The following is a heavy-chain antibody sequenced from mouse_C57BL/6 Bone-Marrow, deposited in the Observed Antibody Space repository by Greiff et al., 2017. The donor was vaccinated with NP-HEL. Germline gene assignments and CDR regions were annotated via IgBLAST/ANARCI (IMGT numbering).Heavy chain of an antibody. CDR2: IYPGSGST. J-gene: IGHJ4*01. V-gene: IGHV1-55*01. Sequence: QVQLQQPGAELVKPGASVKMSCKASGYTFTSYWITWVKQRPGQGLEWIGDIYPGSGSTNYNEKFKSKATLAVDTSSRTAYMQLSSLTSEDSAVYYCARGGYSKYAMDYWGQGTSVTVSS. CDR3: ARGGYSKYAMDY. CDR1: GYTFTSYW. D-gene: IGHD2-5*01.